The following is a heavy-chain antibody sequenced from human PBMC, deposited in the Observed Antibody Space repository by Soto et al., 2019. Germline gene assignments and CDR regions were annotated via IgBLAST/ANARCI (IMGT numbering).Heavy chain of an antibody. CDR3: ARDGLFGEEYCSGGSCYRAHDY. CDR2: ISSSSSTI. J-gene: IGHJ4*02. D-gene: IGHD2-15*01. CDR1: GFTFSSYS. Sequence: GGSLRLSCAASGFTFSSYSMNWVRQAPGKGLEWVSYISSSSSTIYYADSVKGRFTISRDNAKNSLYLQMNSLRAEDTAVYYCARDGLFGEEYCSGGSCYRAHDYWGQGTLVTVSS. V-gene: IGHV3-48*01.